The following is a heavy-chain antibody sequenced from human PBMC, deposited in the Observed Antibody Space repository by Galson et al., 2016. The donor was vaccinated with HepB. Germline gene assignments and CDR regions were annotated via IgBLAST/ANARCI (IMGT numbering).Heavy chain of an antibody. J-gene: IGHJ3*02. V-gene: IGHV1-58*01. D-gene: IGHD2-21*01. CDR1: GFTFSSSA. CDR3: AADRYCGGNCYSSDAFDI. Sequence: SVKVSCKASGFTFSSSAVQWVRQTRGQRLEWIGWIVVGSGDTNSAQKFQERVTITRDMSTSTAYMELSSLRSEDTAVYYCAADRYCGGNCYSSDAFDIWGQGTMGTVSS. CDR2: IVVGSGDT.